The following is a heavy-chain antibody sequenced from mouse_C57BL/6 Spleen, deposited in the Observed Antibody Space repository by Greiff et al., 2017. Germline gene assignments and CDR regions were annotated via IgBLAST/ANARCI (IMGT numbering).Heavy chain of an antibody. V-gene: IGHV1-64*01. CDR2: IHPNSGST. CDR3: AREDWGLGY. CDR1: GYTFTSYW. J-gene: IGHJ2*01. Sequence: QVQLQQPGAELVKPGASVKLSCKASGYTFTSYWMNWVKQRPGQGLEWIGMIHPNSGSTNYNEKFKSKATLTVDKSSSTAYMQLSSLTSEVSAVYNCAREDWGLGYWGQGTTLTVSS. D-gene: IGHD4-1*01.